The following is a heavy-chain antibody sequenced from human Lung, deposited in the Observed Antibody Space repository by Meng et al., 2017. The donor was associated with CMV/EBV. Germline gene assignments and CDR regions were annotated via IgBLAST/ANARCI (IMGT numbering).Heavy chain of an antibody. D-gene: IGHD2-2*01. CDR1: GFTFSSYA. V-gene: IGHV3-23*03. Sequence: GESLKISCAASGFTFSSYAMSWVRQAPGKGLEWVSVIYSGGSSTYYADSVKGRFTISRDNSKNTLYLQMNSLRAEDTAVYYCAKVRGYCSSTSCSPLPYWGQGTLVTVSS. CDR2: IYSGGSST. CDR3: AKVRGYCSSTSCSPLPY. J-gene: IGHJ4*02.